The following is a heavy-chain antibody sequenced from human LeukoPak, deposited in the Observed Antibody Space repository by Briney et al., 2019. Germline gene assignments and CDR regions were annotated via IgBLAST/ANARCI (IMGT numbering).Heavy chain of an antibody. CDR3: ARSRLSCSSTSCYVTYGWFDP. J-gene: IGHJ5*02. V-gene: IGHV1-69*05. Sequence: GSSVKVSCKASGGTFSSYAISWVRQAPGQGLEWMGRIIPIFGTANYAQKFQGRVTITTDESTSTAYMELSSLKSEDTAVYYCARSRLSCSSTSCYVTYGWFDPWGQGTLVTVSS. D-gene: IGHD2-2*01. CDR2: IIPIFGTA. CDR1: GGTFSSYA.